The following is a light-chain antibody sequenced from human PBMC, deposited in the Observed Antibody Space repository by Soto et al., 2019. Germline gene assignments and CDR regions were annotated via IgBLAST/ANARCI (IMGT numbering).Light chain of an antibody. Sequence: DIVMTQSPGTLSVSPGERATLSCRASQSISSKLAWYQQKPGQAPRLLISDASTRATGIPARFSGSGSGTEFTLTISSLQSEDFAVYYCQQYLQWPLTFGGGTKVEIK. CDR3: QQYLQWPLT. CDR2: DAS. CDR1: QSISSK. J-gene: IGKJ4*01. V-gene: IGKV3-15*01.